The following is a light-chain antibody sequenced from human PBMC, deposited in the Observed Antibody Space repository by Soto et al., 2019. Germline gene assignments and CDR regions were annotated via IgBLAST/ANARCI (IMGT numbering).Light chain of an antibody. V-gene: IGKV3-15*01. J-gene: IGKJ2*01. CDR3: QQYNNWPHT. CDR2: GAS. CDR1: QSVSSN. Sequence: EIVMTQSPATLSVSPGERATLSCRASQSVSSNLAWYQQKPGQAPRLLIYGASTRATSIPARFSGSGSGTQFTLTISSLQSEDFAVYYGQQYNNWPHTFGQGTKLEIK.